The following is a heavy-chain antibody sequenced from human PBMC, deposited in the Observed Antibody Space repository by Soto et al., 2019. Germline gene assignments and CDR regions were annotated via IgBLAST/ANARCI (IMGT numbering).Heavy chain of an antibody. CDR3: ARDLGGSDYAPVDY. V-gene: IGHV1-18*01. Sequence: QVQLVQSGAEVKKPGASVKVSCKASGYTFTSYGISWVRQAPGPGLEWMGWISAYNGNTKYAQKLQGRVTTTTATPTRTTCMELRSLRYDDTAVYYCARDLGGSDYAPVDYWGQGTLVTVSS. CDR1: GYTFTSYG. CDR2: ISAYNGNT. J-gene: IGHJ4*02. D-gene: IGHD1-26*01.